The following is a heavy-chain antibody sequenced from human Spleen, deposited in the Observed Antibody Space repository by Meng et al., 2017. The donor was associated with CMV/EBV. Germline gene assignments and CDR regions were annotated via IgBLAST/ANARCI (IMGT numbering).Heavy chain of an antibody. CDR3: ARILYNYGYDY. J-gene: IGHJ4*02. CDR2: IYYSGST. D-gene: IGHD5-18*01. CDR1: GGSVTSGTYY. Sequence: SETLSLTCTVSGGSVTSGTYYWSWIRQPPGKGLEWIGYIYYSGSTNYNPSLKSRVTISVDTSKNQFSLKVSSVTAADTAVYYCARILYNYGYDYWGQGTLVTVSS. V-gene: IGHV4-61*01.